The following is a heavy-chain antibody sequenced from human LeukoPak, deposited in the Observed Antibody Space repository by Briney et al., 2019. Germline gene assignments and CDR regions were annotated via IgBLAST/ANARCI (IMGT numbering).Heavy chain of an antibody. CDR3: AKEWCDYYDSSGSITLFDY. V-gene: IGHV3-23*01. D-gene: IGHD3-22*01. Sequence: PGGSLRLSCATSGFTFSSYAMSWVRQAPGKGLEWVSAISGSGGSTYYADSVKGRFTISRDNSKNTLYLQMNSLRAEDTAVYYCAKEWCDYYDSSGSITLFDYWGQGTLVTVSS. J-gene: IGHJ4*02. CDR1: GFTFSSYA. CDR2: ISGSGGST.